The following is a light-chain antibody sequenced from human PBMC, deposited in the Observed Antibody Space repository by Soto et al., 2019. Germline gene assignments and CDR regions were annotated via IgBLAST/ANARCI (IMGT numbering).Light chain of an antibody. J-gene: IGLJ1*01. V-gene: IGLV1-40*01. Sequence: QSVLTQPPSVSGAPGQRITISCTGSKSNIGAGYDIHWYQQLPGTAPKLLIYGNTNRPSGVPDRFSGSKSGTSAFLASAGLQADDEGDYYCQSYDTSLSGAYVLGTGTKLTVL. CDR2: GNT. CDR3: QSYDTSLSGAYV. CDR1: KSNIGAGYD.